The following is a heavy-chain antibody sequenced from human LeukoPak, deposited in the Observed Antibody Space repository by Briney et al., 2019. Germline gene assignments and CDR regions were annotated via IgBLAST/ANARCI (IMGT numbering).Heavy chain of an antibody. Sequence: PSETLSLTCAVSGGSVSSSTYYWGWIRQPPGKGLEWKGNIYYTGSSYYNPSLKSRVTMSVDTSKNQFSLTMNSVTAADTAVYYCARLSKGRYFDYIFDCWGQGTLLTVSS. CDR3: ARLSKGRYFDYIFDC. J-gene: IGHJ4*02. CDR1: GGSVSSSTYY. V-gene: IGHV4-39*01. CDR2: IYYTGSS. D-gene: IGHD3-9*01.